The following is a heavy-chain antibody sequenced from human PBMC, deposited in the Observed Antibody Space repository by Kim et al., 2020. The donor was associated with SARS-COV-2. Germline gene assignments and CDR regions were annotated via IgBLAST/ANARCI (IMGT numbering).Heavy chain of an antibody. D-gene: IGHD3-22*01. J-gene: IGHJ4*02. Sequence: SETLSLTCTVSGDSFSSGDYYWSWIRQHPGKGLEWIGYIYNSGTTYYNPSLKSRLTISVDTSENQSSLKLSSVTAADTAVYYCARSSGYYWASAYWGQGTLVT. V-gene: IGHV4-31*03. CDR2: IYNSGTT. CDR1: GDSFSSGDYY. CDR3: ARSSGYYWASAY.